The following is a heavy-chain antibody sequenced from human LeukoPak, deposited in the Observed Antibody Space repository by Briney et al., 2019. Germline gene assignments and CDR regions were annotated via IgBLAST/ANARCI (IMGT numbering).Heavy chain of an antibody. J-gene: IGHJ4*02. CDR3: AKDWIQFDRVFDCFDS. CDR1: GFPFETNA. CDR2: IGNTET. V-gene: IGHV3-23*01. D-gene: IGHD5-18*01. Sequence: GGSLRLSCATSGFPFETNAMSWVRQAPGKGLEWVATIGNTETFYADSVTGRFTISRDNSKNTVNLQMNRLRVEDTAIYYCAKDWIQFDRVFDCFDSWGQGTLVTVSS.